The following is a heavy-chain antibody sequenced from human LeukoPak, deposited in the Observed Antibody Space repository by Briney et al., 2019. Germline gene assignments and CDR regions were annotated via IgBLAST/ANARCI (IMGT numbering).Heavy chain of an antibody. V-gene: IGHV4-34*01. CDR2: INHSGST. CDR1: GGSFSGSY. D-gene: IGHD3-10*01. Sequence: SETLSLTCAVCGGSFSGSYWNWIRQPPGKGLEWIGEINHSGSTTYNPSLKSRVTISVDTSKNQFSLKLSSVTAADTAVYYCARWMVGDAFDIRGQGTMVTVSS. CDR3: ARWMVGDAFDI. J-gene: IGHJ3*02.